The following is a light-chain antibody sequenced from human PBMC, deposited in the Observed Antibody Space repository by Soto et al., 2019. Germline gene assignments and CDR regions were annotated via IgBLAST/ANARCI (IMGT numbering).Light chain of an antibody. Sequence: EIVLTQSPGTLSLSPGERATLSCRASQSVSNTYLAWYQQKPGQAPRLLMYGASSRATGFPDRFSGSGSGTDFTLTISRLEPEDFAVYYCQQYGSSPLTFGGGTKVDIK. J-gene: IGKJ4*01. V-gene: IGKV3-20*01. CDR3: QQYGSSPLT. CDR1: QSVSNTY. CDR2: GAS.